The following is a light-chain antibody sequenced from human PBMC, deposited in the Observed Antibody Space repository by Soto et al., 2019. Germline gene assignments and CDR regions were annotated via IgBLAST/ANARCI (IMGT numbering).Light chain of an antibody. J-gene: IGKJ4*01. CDR1: QSVTSNY. CDR3: QQYGTSPPLT. V-gene: IGKV3-20*01. CDR2: DAS. Sequence: EIVLTQSPGTLSLSPGERATLSCRASQSVTSNYLAWYQHKPGQAPRLLIYDASSRATGIPDRFSGSGSATDFTLTISRLEPEDFAVYYCQQYGTSPPLTFGVGTKVDIK.